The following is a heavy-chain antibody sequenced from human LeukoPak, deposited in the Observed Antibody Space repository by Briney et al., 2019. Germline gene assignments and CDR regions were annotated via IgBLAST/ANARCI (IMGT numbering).Heavy chain of an antibody. D-gene: IGHD5-12*01. Sequence: SETLSLTCTVSGGSISSSTYYWGWIRQSPGKGLEWIGSVHYSGGSYYSPSLKSRVTISLNTSKNQFSLKLSSVTAADTAVYYCARHSGYDYQFGYWGQGTLVTVSS. CDR3: ARHSGYDYQFGY. J-gene: IGHJ4*02. CDR2: VHYSGGS. CDR1: GGSISSSTYY. V-gene: IGHV4-39*01.